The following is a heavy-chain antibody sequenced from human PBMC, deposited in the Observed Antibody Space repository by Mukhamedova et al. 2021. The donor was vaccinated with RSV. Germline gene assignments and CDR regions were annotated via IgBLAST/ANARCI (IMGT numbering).Heavy chain of an antibody. CDR3: AKEYDAFDI. Sequence: AEYMGGRFTISRDNSKNTLYLQMNSLRAEDTAVYYCAKEYDAFDIWGQGKMVTVSS. V-gene: IGHV3-23*01. J-gene: IGHJ3*02.